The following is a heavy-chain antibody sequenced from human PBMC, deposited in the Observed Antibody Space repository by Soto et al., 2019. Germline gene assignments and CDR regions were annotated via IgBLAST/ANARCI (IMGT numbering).Heavy chain of an antibody. V-gene: IGHV4-31*03. J-gene: IGHJ6*02. CDR1: GDSVSGGYY. CDR3: ARDRGSYGMDV. CDR2: VSPIGTP. Sequence: QVQLQESGPGLVKPSQTLSLTCTVSGDSVSGGYYWSWVRQRPRKGLEWIGYVSPIGTPYYSPSLNIRVSISIDTSNNQLSLEVRSVTAADTAVYYCARDRGSYGMDVWGQGTTVTVSS.